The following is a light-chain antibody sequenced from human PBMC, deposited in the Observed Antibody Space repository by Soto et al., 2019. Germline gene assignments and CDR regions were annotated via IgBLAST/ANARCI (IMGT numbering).Light chain of an antibody. CDR3: AAWDDRLNGWV. V-gene: IGLV1-44*01. Sequence: QSVLTQPPYASGTPGQRVTISCSGSSSKIGSNTVNWYQQLPGTAPKLLIYSNNQRPSGVPDRFSGSKSGTSASLAISGLQSEDEADYYCAAWDDRLNGWVFGGGTKLTVL. CDR1: SSKIGSNT. CDR2: SNN. J-gene: IGLJ3*02.